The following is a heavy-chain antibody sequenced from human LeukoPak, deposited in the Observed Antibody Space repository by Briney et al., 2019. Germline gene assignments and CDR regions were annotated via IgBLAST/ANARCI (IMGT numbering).Heavy chain of an antibody. Sequence: PSETLSLTCTVSGGSISSGDYYWSWIRQPPGKGLEWIGYIYYSGSTYYNPSLKSRVTISVDTSKNQFSLRLSSVTAADTAVYYCARVSVGVTPDYWGQGTLVTVSS. CDR3: ARVSVGVTPDY. CDR2: IYYSGST. D-gene: IGHD4-23*01. CDR1: GGSISSGDYY. J-gene: IGHJ4*02. V-gene: IGHV4-30-4*01.